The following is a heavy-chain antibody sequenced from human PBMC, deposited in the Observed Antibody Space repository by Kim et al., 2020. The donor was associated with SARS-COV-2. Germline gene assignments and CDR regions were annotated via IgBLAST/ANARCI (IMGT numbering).Heavy chain of an antibody. CDR1: RASISSGSYY. Sequence: SETLSLTCTVSRASISSGSYYWGWVRQPPGKGLEWIGSISYTGSTYYNPSLKSRVTISLDTSKNQFSLKLSSVTAPDTAVYFCARQGYYGSGTYSFFDYWGQGTLVTVSS. CDR3: ARQGYYGSGTYSFFDY. D-gene: IGHD3-10*01. V-gene: IGHV4-39*01. J-gene: IGHJ4*02. CDR2: ISYTGST.